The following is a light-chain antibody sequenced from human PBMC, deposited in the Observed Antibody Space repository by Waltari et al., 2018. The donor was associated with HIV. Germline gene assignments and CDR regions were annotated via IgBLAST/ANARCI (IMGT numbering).Light chain of an antibody. V-gene: IGLV2-14*01. Sequence: QSALTQPASVSGSPGQSITISCTGTSSDVGGYNYVSWYQQHPGKAPKLLFFELTNRPSGVSNRFSGSKSVNTASLTISGLQAEDEADYYCSSYTTRSTPDPNWVFGGGTKLTVL. CDR2: ELT. J-gene: IGLJ3*02. CDR3: SSYTTRSTPDPNWV. CDR1: SSDVGGYNY.